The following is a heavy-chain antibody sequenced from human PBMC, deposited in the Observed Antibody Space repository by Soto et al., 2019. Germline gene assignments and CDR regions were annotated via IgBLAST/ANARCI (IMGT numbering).Heavy chain of an antibody. D-gene: IGHD4-17*01. CDR2: ISYDGSNK. CDR1: GFTFSSYA. CDR3: ARGYYGDAFDI. V-gene: IGHV3-30-3*01. J-gene: IGHJ3*02. Sequence: QVQLVESGGGVVQPGRSLRLSYAASGFTFSSYAMHWVRQAPGKGLEWVAVISYDGSNKYYADSVKGRFTISRDNSKNTLYLQMNSLRAEDTAVYYCARGYYGDAFDIWGQGTMVTVSS.